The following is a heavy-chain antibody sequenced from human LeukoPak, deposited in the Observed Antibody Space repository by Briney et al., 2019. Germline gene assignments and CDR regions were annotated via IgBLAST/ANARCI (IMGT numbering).Heavy chain of an antibody. D-gene: IGHD6-13*01. V-gene: IGHV3-7*01. J-gene: IGHJ4*02. CDR1: TFTFCNYW. CDR3: ARDPAAWDY. CDR2: IKEDGGEE. Sequence: PGGSLRLSCAASTFTFCNYWMSWVRQAPGKGLEWVANIKEDGGEEYYVDSVKGRFTISRDNTKNSLYLQMNSLRAEDTAVYYCARDPAAWDYWGQGTLVTVSS.